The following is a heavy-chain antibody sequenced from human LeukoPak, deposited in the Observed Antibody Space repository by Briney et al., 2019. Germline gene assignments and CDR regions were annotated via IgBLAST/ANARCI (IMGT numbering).Heavy chain of an antibody. J-gene: IGHJ5*02. V-gene: IGHV1-46*01. CDR3: ARDALSYDYSWGSYGHLGIDP. CDR1: GYTFTRYY. Sequence: ASVKVSCKASGYTFTRYYMHWVRQAPGQGLEWMGIINPSGGTTDYAQKFHGRITATRDTSTSTVYMELTSLTSEDTAVYYCARDALSYDYSWGSYGHLGIDPWGQGTLVTVSS. D-gene: IGHD3-16*01. CDR2: INPSGGTT.